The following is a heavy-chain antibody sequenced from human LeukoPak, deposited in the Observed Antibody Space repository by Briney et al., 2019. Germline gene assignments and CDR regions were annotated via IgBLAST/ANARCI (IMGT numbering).Heavy chain of an antibody. V-gene: IGHV4-30-4*08. J-gene: IGHJ4*02. CDR3: ARDLTRYGNFDY. D-gene: IGHD4-17*01. CDR1: GGSISSGDYY. Sequence: SQTLSLTCTVSGGSISSGDYYWSWIRQPPGKGLEWIGYIYYSGSTYYNPSLKSRVTISVDTSKNQFSLKLSSVTAADTAVYYCARDLTRYGNFDYWGQGTLVTVSS. CDR2: IYYSGST.